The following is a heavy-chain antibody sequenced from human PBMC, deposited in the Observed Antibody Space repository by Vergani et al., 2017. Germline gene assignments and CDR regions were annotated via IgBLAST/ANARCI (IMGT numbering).Heavy chain of an antibody. CDR1: GFTSRYYG. CDR2: ISYDGTQN. J-gene: IGHJ1*01. CDR3: ATKSCCAPGCQIGYFRE. Sequence: QVHLVESVGGVVQPGRSLRLSCVVSGFTSRYYGMHWVRQAPGKGLEWVAVISYDGTQNYYADSVKGRFTISRDNSKSTLYLQMNSLRTEDTAVYYCATKSCCAPGCQIGYFREWGQGTLVTVSS. D-gene: IGHD6-13*01. V-gene: IGHV3-30*03.